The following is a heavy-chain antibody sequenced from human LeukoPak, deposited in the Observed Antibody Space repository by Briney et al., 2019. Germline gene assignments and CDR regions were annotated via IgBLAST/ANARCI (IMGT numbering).Heavy chain of an antibody. CDR2: IYPGDSDT. Sequence: GESLKISCKGSGYSFTSYWIGWVRQMPGKGLEWMGIIYPGDSDTRYSPSFQGQVTISADKSISTAYLQWSSLKASDTAMYYCAGLTYYYDSSGYEAFDIWGQGTMVTVSS. CDR3: AGLTYYYDSSGYEAFDI. V-gene: IGHV5-51*01. D-gene: IGHD3-22*01. CDR1: GYSFTSYW. J-gene: IGHJ3*02.